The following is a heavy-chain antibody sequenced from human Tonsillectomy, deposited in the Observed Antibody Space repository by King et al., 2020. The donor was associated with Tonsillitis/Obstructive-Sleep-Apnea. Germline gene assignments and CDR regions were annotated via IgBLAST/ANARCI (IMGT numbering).Heavy chain of an antibody. Sequence: DVQLVESGGGLVKPGGPLRLSCAASGFTFSSYSMNWVRQAPGKGLEWVSSISSSSSYIYYADSVKGRFTISRDNAKNSLYLQMNSLRAEDTAVYYCARDLLPELTGPDYWGQGTLVTVSS. V-gene: IGHV3-21*01. CDR1: GFTFSSYS. CDR2: ISSSSSYI. CDR3: ARDLLPELTGPDY. D-gene: IGHD7-27*01. J-gene: IGHJ4*02.